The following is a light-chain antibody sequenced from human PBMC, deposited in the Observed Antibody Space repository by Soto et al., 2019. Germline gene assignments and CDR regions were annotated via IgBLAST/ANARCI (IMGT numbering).Light chain of an antibody. CDR2: ATS. Sequence: DIQLTQSPSSLSASVGDRVTITCRASQAISSYLAWYQQKPGKVPELLIYATSTLQSGAPSRFSVSGSGTDFTLTISSLQPEDVATYYCQKYNHAPTFGGGTKVEIK. CDR3: QKYNHAPT. V-gene: IGKV1-27*01. CDR1: QAISSY. J-gene: IGKJ4*01.